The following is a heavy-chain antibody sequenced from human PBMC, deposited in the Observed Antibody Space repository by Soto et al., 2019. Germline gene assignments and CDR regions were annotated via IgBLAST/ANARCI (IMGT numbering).Heavy chain of an antibody. CDR3: AKGGLSTTGLDY. V-gene: IGHV3-23*01. Sequence: GGSLRLSCEASGFTFSSSAMTWVRQAPGLGLEWVSSIGTSGDTYYADSVEGRFSISRDNSKNTRFLQMSSLRAEDTAVYKCAKGGLSTTGLDYWGQGALVTVSS. D-gene: IGHD1-1*01. J-gene: IGHJ4*02. CDR2: IGTSGDT. CDR1: GFTFSSSA.